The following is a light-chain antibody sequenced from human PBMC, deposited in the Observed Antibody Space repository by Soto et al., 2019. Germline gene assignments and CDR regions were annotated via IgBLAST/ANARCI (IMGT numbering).Light chain of an antibody. CDR1: QSLLHSNGYNY. CDR3: MQALQTPWT. Sequence: DLVMTQSPLSLPVTPGEPASISCRSSQSLLHSNGYNYLDWYLQKPGQSPQLLIYLGSNRASGVTDRFRPSGLGTDFTLKISRVEAEDVGVYYCMQALQTPWTFDHGTKVEI. V-gene: IGKV2-28*01. J-gene: IGKJ1*01. CDR2: LGS.